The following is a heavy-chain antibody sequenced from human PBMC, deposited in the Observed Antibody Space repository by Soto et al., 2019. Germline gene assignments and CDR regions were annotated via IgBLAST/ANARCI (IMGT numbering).Heavy chain of an antibody. CDR2: IYYSGST. J-gene: IGHJ4*02. V-gene: IGHV4-59*01. Sequence: SETLSLTCTVSGCSISSYYWSWIRQPPGKGLEWIGYIYYSGSTNYNPSLKSRVTISVDTSKNQFSLKLSSVTAADTAVYYCASERYYYDSSGSFDYWGQGTLVTVSS. CDR3: ASERYYYDSSGSFDY. D-gene: IGHD3-22*01. CDR1: GCSISSYY.